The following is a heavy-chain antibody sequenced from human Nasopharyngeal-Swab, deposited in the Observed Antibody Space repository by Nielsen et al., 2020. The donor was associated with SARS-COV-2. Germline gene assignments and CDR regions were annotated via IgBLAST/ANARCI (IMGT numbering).Heavy chain of an antibody. J-gene: IGHJ3*02. CDR1: DGSISSGGYY. CDR2: IYYSGST. Sequence: SETLSLTCTVSDGSISSGGYYWSWIRQHPGKGLEGIGYIYYSGSTYYNPSLKSRVTISVDTSKTQFSLKLGSMTAADTAVYYCAVGEFGALTVLAAFDIWGQGTMVTVSS. D-gene: IGHD3-16*02. V-gene: IGHV4-31*03. CDR3: AVGEFGALTVLAAFDI.